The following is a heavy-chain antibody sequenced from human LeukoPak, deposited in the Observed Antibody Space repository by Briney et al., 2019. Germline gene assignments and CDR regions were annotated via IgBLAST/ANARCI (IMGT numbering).Heavy chain of an antibody. D-gene: IGHD3-22*01. CDR2: ISSSSSYI. V-gene: IGHV3-21*01. CDR3: ARGGIVVVSYFDY. J-gene: IGHJ4*02. CDR1: GFTFSSYS. Sequence: PGGSLRLSCAASGFTFSSYSMNWVRQAPGKGLEWVSSISSSSSYIYYADSVKGRFTITRDNAKNSLYLQMNSLRAEDTAVYYCARGGIVVVSYFDYWGQGTLVTVSS.